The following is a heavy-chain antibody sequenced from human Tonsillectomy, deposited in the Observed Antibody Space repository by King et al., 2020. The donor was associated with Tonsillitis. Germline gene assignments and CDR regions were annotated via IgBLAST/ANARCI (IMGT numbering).Heavy chain of an antibody. CDR2: LKQNGKDK. V-gene: IGHV3-7*01. Sequence: VQLVESGGGLVQPGGSLRLSCTGSGFTFSRHFMSWVRQAPGKGLEWVANLKQNGKDKFYVDSVKGRFTISRDNAKNSLYLQMNSLRAEDTGLYYCARESVSATDDAVDIWGQGTKVTVSP. CDR1: GFTFSRHF. D-gene: IGHD2-8*01. J-gene: IGHJ3*02. CDR3: ARESVSATDDAVDI.